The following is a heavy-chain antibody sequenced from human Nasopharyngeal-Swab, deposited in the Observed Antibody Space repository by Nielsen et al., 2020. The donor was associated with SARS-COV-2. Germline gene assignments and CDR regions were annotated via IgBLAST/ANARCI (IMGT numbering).Heavy chain of an antibody. V-gene: IGHV1-69*13. CDR2: IIPIFGTA. D-gene: IGHD2-2*02. CDR3: ARELKNESQLLYGNWFDP. Sequence: SVKVSCKASGGTFSSYAISWVRQAPGQGLEWMGGIIPIFGTANYAQKFQGRVTITADESTSTAYMELSSLRSEDTAVYYCARELKNESQLLYGNWFDPWGQGTLVTVSS. J-gene: IGHJ5*02. CDR1: GGTFSSYA.